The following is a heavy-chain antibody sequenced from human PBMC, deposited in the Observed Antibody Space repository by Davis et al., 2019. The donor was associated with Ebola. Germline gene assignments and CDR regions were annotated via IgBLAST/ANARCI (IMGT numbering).Heavy chain of an antibody. D-gene: IGHD3-3*01. CDR1: GFTFSSYW. CDR2: ISGSGGST. J-gene: IGHJ6*02. V-gene: IGHV3-23*01. Sequence: GESLKISCAASGFTFSSYWMHWSRQAPGKGLAWVSTISGSGGSTYYADSVKGRFTISRDSSKNTLYLQMNSLRPEDTALYYCAKDVDFWSGYPSCAMDVWGQGTTVTVSS. CDR3: AKDVDFWSGYPSCAMDV.